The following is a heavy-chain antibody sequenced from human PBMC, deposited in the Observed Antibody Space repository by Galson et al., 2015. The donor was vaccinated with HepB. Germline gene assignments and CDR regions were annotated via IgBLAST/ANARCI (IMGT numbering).Heavy chain of an antibody. CDR2: IWYDGSNK. D-gene: IGHD2-2*01. CDR3: ARDKADCSSTSCYYYMDV. V-gene: IGHV3-33*01. CDR1: GFTFSSYG. J-gene: IGHJ6*03. Sequence: SLRLSCAASGFTFSSYGMHWVRQAPGKGLEWVAVIWYDGSNKYYADSVKGRFTISRDNSKNTLYLQMNSLRAEDTAVYYCARDKADCSSTSCYYYMDVWGKGTTVTVSS.